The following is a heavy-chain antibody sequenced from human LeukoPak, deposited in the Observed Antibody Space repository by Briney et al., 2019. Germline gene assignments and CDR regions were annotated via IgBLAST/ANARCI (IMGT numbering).Heavy chain of an antibody. J-gene: IGHJ4*02. D-gene: IGHD4-11*01. V-gene: IGHV1-8*01. CDR3: AGGSNYFDY. CDR2: MNPNSGNT. Sequence: GAPVKVSCKASGYTFTSYDINWVRQATGQGLEWMGWMNPNSGNTGYAQKFQGRVTMTEDTSTDTAYMELSSLRSEDTAVYYCAGGSNYFDYWGQGTLVTVSS. CDR1: GYTFTSYD.